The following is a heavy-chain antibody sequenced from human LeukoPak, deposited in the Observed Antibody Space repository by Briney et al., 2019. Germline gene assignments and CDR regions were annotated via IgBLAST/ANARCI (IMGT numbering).Heavy chain of an antibody. J-gene: IGHJ4*02. CDR3: ARDPRKYSGSYFDY. Sequence: TSQTLSLTCTVSGGSISSGDYYWSWIRQPPGKGLEWIGYIYYSGSTNYNPSLKSRVTISVDTSKNQFSLKLSSVTAADTAVYYCARDPRKYSGSYFDYWGQGTLVTVSS. CDR1: GGSISSGDYY. V-gene: IGHV4-30-4*01. CDR2: IYYSGST. D-gene: IGHD1-26*01.